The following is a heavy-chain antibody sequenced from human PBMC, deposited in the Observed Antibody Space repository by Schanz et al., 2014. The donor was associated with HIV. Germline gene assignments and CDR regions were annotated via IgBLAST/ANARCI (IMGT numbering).Heavy chain of an antibody. Sequence: EVQLLESGGGLVQPGGSLRLSCAASGFTFSGYGMHWVRQAPGKGLEWVSAIGGSGGNTNYADSVKGRFTISRDNSKNTLHLQMNSLRAEDTAVYYCARSDGGYWYYFDYWGQGTLVTVSS. CDR2: IGGSGGNT. CDR1: GFTFSGYG. V-gene: IGHV3-23*01. CDR3: ARSDGGYWYYFDY. D-gene: IGHD5-12*01. J-gene: IGHJ4*02.